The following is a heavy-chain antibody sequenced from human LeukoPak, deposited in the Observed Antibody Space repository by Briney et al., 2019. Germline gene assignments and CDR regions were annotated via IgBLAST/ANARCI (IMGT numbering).Heavy chain of an antibody. J-gene: IGHJ4*02. CDR3: ARVKARATMGVYFDY. CDR1: GGSISSSNW. D-gene: IGHD3-16*01. V-gene: IGHV4-4*02. CDR2: IYHSGST. Sequence: SEILSLTCAVSGGSISSSNWWSWVRQPPGKGLEWIGEIYHSGSTNYNPSLKSRVTISVDKSKNQFSLKLSSVTAADTAVYYCARVKARATMGVYFDYWGQGTLVTVSS.